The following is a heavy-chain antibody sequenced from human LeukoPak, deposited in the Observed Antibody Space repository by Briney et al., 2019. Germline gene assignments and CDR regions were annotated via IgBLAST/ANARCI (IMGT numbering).Heavy chain of an antibody. CDR1: GFTFSSYG. V-gene: IGHV3-30*18. CDR3: AKEGAGDYDNYFDY. D-gene: IGHD4-17*01. Sequence: GRSLRLSCAASGFTFSSYGMHWVRQAPGKGLEWVAVISYDGSNKYYADSVKGRFTISRDNSKNTLYLQMNSLRAEDTAVYYCAKEGAGDYDNYFDYWGQGTLVTVSS. CDR2: ISYDGSNK. J-gene: IGHJ4*02.